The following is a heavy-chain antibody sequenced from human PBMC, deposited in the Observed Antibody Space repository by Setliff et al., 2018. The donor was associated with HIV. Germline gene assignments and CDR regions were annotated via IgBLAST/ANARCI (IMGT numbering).Heavy chain of an antibody. CDR2: IYSGGST. Sequence: LSLSCAVSEVIVSNNYMSWVRQAPGKGLEWVSVIYSGGSTDHADSVKGRFTISRDNSKNTVYLQMTSLRAEDTAVYYCARSPGMFDYWGQGTPVTVSS. J-gene: IGHJ4*02. D-gene: IGHD1-1*01. V-gene: IGHV3-53*01. CDR1: EVIVSNNY. CDR3: ARSPGMFDY.